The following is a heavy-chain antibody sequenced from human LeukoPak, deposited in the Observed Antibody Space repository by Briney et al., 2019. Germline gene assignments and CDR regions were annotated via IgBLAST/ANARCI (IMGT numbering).Heavy chain of an antibody. V-gene: IGHV4-59*12. CDR2: ISYSGSP. J-gene: IGHJ5*02. D-gene: IGHD5-18*01. CDR3: ARESGYSYGYIDWFDP. CDR1: GASISTYY. Sequence: SETLSLNCSVSGASISTYYWSWIRQPPGKGLEWIGYISYSGSPNYNPSLKSRVTISVDTSKNQFSLKLSSVTAADTAVYYCARESGYSYGYIDWFDPWGQGTLVTVSS.